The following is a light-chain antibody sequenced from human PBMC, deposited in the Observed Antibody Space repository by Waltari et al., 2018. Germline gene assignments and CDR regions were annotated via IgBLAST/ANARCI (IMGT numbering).Light chain of an antibody. Sequence: QSALTQPPSASGSPGHSVTISCTATSSDVGGYTYVSWYQQRPGKAPKVMIYTVSKRPPGVPDRFSCTKSGKTASLFVAGLQAEERADYYCSPYAGSNFWVFGGGTKLTVL. CDR1: SSDVGGYTY. CDR3: SPYAGSNFWV. CDR2: TVS. J-gene: IGLJ3*02. V-gene: IGLV2-8*01.